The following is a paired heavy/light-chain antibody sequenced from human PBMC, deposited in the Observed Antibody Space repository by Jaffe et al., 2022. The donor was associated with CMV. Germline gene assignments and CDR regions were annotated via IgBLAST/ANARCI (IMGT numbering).Light chain of an antibody. V-gene: IGLV2-8*01. CDR1: SGDVGNYNF. CDR2: EVN. J-gene: IGLJ2*01. CDR3: SSYAGSSGVV. Sequence: QSALTQPPSASGSPGQSVTISCTGTSGDVGNYNFVSWYQQHPGKAPKLMIYEVNKRPSGVPDRFSGSKSGDTASLTVSGLQAEDEADYYCSSYAGSSGVVFGGGTKLTVL.
Heavy chain of an antibody. CDR2: ISGNGRTI. V-gene: IGHV3-11*01. Sequence: QVQLVESGGGLVKPGGSLRLSCAASRFTFSDYYMTWIRQAPGKGLEWVSHISGNGRTINYADSVKGRFTISRDNAKNSLYLQMNSLRAEDTGVYYCASFRAWNCDYWGQGTLVTVSS. CDR3: ASFRAWNCDY. J-gene: IGHJ4*02. CDR1: RFTFSDYY. D-gene: IGHD1-1*01.